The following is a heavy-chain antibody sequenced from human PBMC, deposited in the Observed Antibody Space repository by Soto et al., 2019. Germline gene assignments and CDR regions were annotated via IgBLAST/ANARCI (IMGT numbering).Heavy chain of an antibody. D-gene: IGHD6-6*01. CDR2: IWHDETEA. CDR1: GFSFSTYA. CDR3: SRQRRPYLPSPVYP. V-gene: IGHV3-33*01. J-gene: IGHJ5*02. Sequence: QVQLVESGGGVVQPGGSLRLSCAASGFSFSTYAMHWVRQATGKALQWVAVIWHDETEAYYADSVKGRFTISRDNSKNTVYLQMNSLRGEDTALYYCSRQRRPYLPSPVYPLGQGTPVSVSS.